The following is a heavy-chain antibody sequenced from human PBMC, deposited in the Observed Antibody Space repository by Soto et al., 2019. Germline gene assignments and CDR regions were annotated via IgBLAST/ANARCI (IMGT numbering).Heavy chain of an antibody. CDR1: GYTFTSYG. CDR3: ARRGLLEWLSHHDY. D-gene: IGHD3-3*01. V-gene: IGHV1-18*01. Sequence: QVQLVQSGAEVKKPGASVKVSCKASGYTFTSYGISWVRQAPGQGLEWMGWISAYNGNTNYAQKGQDRVTMTTDNATSTAYMELRSLRSDDTAVYYCARRGLLEWLSHHDYWGQGTLVTVSS. J-gene: IGHJ4*02. CDR2: ISAYNGNT.